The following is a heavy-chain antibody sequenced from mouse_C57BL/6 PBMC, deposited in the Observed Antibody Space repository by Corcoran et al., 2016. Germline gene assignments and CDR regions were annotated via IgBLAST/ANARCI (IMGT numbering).Heavy chain of an antibody. CDR1: GYTFTTYG. Sequence: QIQLVQSGPELKKPGATVKISCKASGYTFTTYGMSWVKQAPGKGLKWMGWINTYSGVPTYADDFKGRFAFSLETSASTAYLQINNLKNEDTATYFCAREAGYSYYFDYWGQGTTLTVSS. V-gene: IGHV9-3*01. CDR3: AREAGYSYYFDY. J-gene: IGHJ2*01. D-gene: IGHD2-3*01. CDR2: INTYSGVP.